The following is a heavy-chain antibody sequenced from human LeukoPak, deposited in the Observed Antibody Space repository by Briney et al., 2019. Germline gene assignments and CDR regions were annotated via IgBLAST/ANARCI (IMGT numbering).Heavy chain of an antibody. CDR3: AKERVTTIFGVIINAFDV. V-gene: IGHV3-30*02. CDR2: IRYESSHE. J-gene: IGHJ3*01. CDR1: GFTFNNYG. D-gene: IGHD3-3*01. Sequence: PGGSLRLSCAASGFTFNNYGVYWVRQAPGEGLEWVAFIRYESSHEYYADSVKGRFTISRDNSKTTVYLQMNSLRDEDTAVCYCAKERVTTIFGVIINAFDVWGQGTMVTVSS.